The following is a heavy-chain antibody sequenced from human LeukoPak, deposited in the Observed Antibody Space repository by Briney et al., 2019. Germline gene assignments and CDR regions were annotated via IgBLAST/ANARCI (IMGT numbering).Heavy chain of an antibody. D-gene: IGHD3-3*01. CDR3: AKGRRITIFGVANNWFDP. CDR1: GFTFSSYA. J-gene: IGHJ5*02. Sequence: GGSLRLSCAASGFTFSSYAMSWVRQAPGKGLEWVSAISGSGGSTYYADSVKGRFTISRDNSKNTLYLQMNSLRAEDTAVYYCAKGRRITIFGVANNWFDPWGQGTLVTVSS. CDR2: ISGSGGST. V-gene: IGHV3-23*01.